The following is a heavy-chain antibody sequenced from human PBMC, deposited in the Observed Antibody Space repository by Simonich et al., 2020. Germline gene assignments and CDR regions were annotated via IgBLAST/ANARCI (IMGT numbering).Heavy chain of an antibody. CDR2: IYYSGNT. CDR1: GGSISSSSYY. Sequence: QLQLQESGPGLVKPSETLSLTCTVSGGSISSSSYYWGWIRQPPGKGLEVIGSIYYSGNTSYHPSLKSRVTISVDTSKNQFSLKLSSVTAADTAVYYCARHAGFAFDIWGQGTMVTVSS. D-gene: IGHD6-13*01. CDR3: ARHAGFAFDI. V-gene: IGHV4-39*01. J-gene: IGHJ3*02.